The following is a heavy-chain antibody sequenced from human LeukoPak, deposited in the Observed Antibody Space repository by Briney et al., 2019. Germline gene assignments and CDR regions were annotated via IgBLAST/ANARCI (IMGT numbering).Heavy chain of an antibody. D-gene: IGHD2-8*01. V-gene: IGHV4-34*01. CDR1: GGSFSGYY. CDR3: ARKSPAMVYARASWFDP. J-gene: IGHJ5*02. Sequence: SETLSLTCAVYGGSFSGYYWSWIRQPPGKGLEWIGEINHSGSTNYNPSLKSRVTISVDTSKNQFSLKLSSVTAADTAVYYCARKSPAMVYARASWFDPWGQGTLVTVSS. CDR2: INHSGST.